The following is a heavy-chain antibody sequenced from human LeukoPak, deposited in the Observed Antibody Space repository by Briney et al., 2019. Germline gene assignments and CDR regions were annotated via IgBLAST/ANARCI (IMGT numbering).Heavy chain of an antibody. D-gene: IGHD3-3*01. CDR2: IKQDGSEK. CDR1: GFTFSSYW. V-gene: IGHV3-7*01. J-gene: IGHJ3*02. CDR3: VGFWSGYPTHAFDI. Sequence: PGGSLRLSCAASGFTFSSYWMSWVRQAPGKGLEWVANIKQDGSEKYYVDSVKGRFTISRDNAKNSLYLQMNSLRAEDTAVYYCVGFWSGYPTHAFDIWGQGTMVTVSS.